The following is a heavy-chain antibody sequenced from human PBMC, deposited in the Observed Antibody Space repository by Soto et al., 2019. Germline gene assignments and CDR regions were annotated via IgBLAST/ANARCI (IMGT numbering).Heavy chain of an antibody. D-gene: IGHD3-10*01. CDR3: ASRDPGISVDY. V-gene: IGHV4-4*02. Sequence: SETLSLTCAVSCGSFTSNNWWTWVRHPPGQGLEWIGEIYRTGSTNYNPSLKSRVTISLDKSENQFSLKVTSLTAADTAVYYCASRDPGISVDYWGQGTLVTVSS. J-gene: IGHJ4*02. CDR1: CGSFTSNNW. CDR2: IYRTGST.